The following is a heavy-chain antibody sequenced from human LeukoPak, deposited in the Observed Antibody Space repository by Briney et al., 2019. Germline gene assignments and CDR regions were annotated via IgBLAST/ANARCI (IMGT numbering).Heavy chain of an antibody. Sequence: PSETLSLTCAVSGGSVSSSNWWSWVRQPPGKGLEWIGAIYHSGTTTYNPSLKSRVTISVDKSKNQFSLKLSSVTAADTAVYYCARQGELAIDYWGQGTLVTVSS. CDR2: IYHSGTT. J-gene: IGHJ4*02. D-gene: IGHD1-26*01. V-gene: IGHV4-4*02. CDR1: GGSVSSSNW. CDR3: ARQGELAIDY.